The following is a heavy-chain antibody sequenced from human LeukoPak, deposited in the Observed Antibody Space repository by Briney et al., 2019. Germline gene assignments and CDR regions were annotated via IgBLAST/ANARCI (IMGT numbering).Heavy chain of an antibody. CDR2: ISSNXXXX. V-gene: IGHV3-64D*06. CDR3: VKSSKVRRPYYFDY. CDR1: GFTFSSYA. Sequence: GGSLRLSCSASGFTFSSYAMHWVRQAPGKGXXXXXAISSNXXXXXYAXXXXXXXXXXRXNSKNTLYLQMSSLRAEDTAVYYCVKSSKVRRPYYFDYWGQGTLVTVSS. J-gene: IGHJ4*02.